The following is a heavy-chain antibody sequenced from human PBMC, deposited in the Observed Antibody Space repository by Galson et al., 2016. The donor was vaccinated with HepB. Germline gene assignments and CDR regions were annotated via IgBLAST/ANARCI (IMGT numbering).Heavy chain of an antibody. CDR1: GYDFTSYW. V-gene: IGHV5-51*01. J-gene: IGHJ4*02. CDR3: ARRGVYSIRGSEGPNLDYFDY. Sequence: QSGAEVKKPGESLKISCKGSGYDFTSYWIGWVRQMPGKGLEWMGIIYPGDSDTRYSPSFQGQVTISADKSISTAYLQWSSLKASDTAMYYCARRGVYSIRGSEGPNLDYFDYWGQGTLVTVSS. CDR2: IYPGDSDT. D-gene: IGHD6-13*01.